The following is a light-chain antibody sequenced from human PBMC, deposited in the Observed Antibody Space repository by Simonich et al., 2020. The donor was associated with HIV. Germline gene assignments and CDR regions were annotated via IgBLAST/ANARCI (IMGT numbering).Light chain of an antibody. V-gene: IGKV4-1*01. CDR1: QSVLYSSNNKNY. J-gene: IGKJ4*01. CDR3: KQYYSTPLT. Sequence: DIVMTQSPDSLAVSLGERATINCKSSQSVLYSSNNKNYLAWYQQKPGQPPKLLIYWASTRESGVPDRFSGSGSGTDFNLTISSLQAEDVAVYYCKQYYSTPLTFGGGTKVEIE. CDR2: WAS.